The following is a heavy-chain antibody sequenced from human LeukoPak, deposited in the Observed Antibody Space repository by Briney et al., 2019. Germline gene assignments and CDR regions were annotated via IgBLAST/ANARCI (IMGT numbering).Heavy chain of an antibody. CDR1: GGSFSGYY. CDR3: ARGVYGDYWFDP. Sequence: PSETLSLTCAVYGGSFSGYYWSWIRQPPGKGLEWIGEISDSGRTNYNPSLKGRVTISVDTSKNQFSLKLSSVTAADTAVYYCARGVYGDYWFDPWGQGTLVTVSS. CDR2: ISDSGRT. D-gene: IGHD4-17*01. J-gene: IGHJ5*02. V-gene: IGHV4-34*01.